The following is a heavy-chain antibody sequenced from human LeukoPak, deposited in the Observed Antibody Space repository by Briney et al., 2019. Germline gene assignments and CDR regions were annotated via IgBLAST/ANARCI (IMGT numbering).Heavy chain of an antibody. CDR1: GGSFSGYY. Sequence: SETLSLTCAVYGGSFSGYYWSWIRQPPGKGLEWIGEINHSGSTNYNPSLKSRVTISVDTSKNQFSLSLTSVTAADTAIYYCARDSGPLIVISAIPRRGPFDYWGQGTLVTVSS. V-gene: IGHV4-34*01. J-gene: IGHJ4*02. CDR2: INHSGST. CDR3: ARDSGPLIVISAIPRRGPFDY. D-gene: IGHD2-21*01.